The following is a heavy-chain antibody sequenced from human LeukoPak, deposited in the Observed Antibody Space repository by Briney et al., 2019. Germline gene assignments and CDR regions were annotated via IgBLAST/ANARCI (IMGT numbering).Heavy chain of an antibody. V-gene: IGHV3-23*01. D-gene: IGHD3-10*02. CDR1: GFTFSSYA. Sequence: GGSLRLSCAASGFTFSSYAMNWVRQGPGKGLEWVSAISGSGGSTYYADSVKGRFTISRDNSKNTLYLQMSSLRAEDTAVYYCAELGITMIGGVWGKGTTVTISS. CDR2: ISGSGGST. J-gene: IGHJ6*04. CDR3: AELGITMIGGV.